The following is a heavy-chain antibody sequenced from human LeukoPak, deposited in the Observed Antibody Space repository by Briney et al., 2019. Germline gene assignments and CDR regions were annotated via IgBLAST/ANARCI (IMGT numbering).Heavy chain of an antibody. CDR1: GVSVSCSYW. J-gene: IGHJ6*02. Sequence: SGTLRLSCAVSGVSVSCSYWLTVVRQPPGKGLEWIGEIYHSGSTNYNPSLKSRVTISVDKSKNQFSLKLSSVTAADTAVYYCARIYCSGGCYSYDTFYDYDGMDVWGQGTMVTVSS. CDR3: ARIYCSGGCYSYDTFYDYDGMDV. V-gene: IGHV4-4*02. D-gene: IGHD2-15*01. CDR2: IYHSGST.